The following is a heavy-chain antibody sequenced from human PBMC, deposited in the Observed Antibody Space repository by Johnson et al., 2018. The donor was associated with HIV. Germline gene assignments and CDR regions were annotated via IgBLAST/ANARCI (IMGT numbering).Heavy chain of an antibody. V-gene: IGHV3-33*01. D-gene: IGHD3-10*01. CDR3: ARDRGGPVRDDAFDI. Sequence: QVQLVESGGGVVQPGRSLRLSCAASGFTFRSYGMHWVRQAPGKGLEWVAVIWYDGTNKYYADSVKGRFTISRDNSKNTLYLQMNSLRAEDTAVYYCARDRGGPVRDDAFDIWGQGTMVTVSS. CDR1: GFTFRSYG. CDR2: IWYDGTNK. J-gene: IGHJ3*02.